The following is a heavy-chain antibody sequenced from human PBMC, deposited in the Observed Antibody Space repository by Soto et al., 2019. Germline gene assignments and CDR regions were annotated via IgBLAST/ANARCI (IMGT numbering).Heavy chain of an antibody. V-gene: IGHV4-59*01. J-gene: IGHJ6*02. Sequence: QVQLQESGPGLVKPSETLSLTCTASGGSINTYYWNWIRQSPGKGLEWIGYIYYTGSTKYHPSLESRVPISVDTSKKQFSLRLNSVTPADTAVYYCAGGPYYFGLDVWGQGTTVTVSS. CDR3: AGGPYYFGLDV. CDR2: IYYTGST. CDR1: GGSINTYY. D-gene: IGHD3-10*01.